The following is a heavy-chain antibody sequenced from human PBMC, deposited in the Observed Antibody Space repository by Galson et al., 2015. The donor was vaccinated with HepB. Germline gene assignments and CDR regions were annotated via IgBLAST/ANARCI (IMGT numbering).Heavy chain of an antibody. J-gene: IGHJ4*02. CDR1: GFTFSSYA. Sequence: SLRLSCAASGFTFSSYAMHWVRQAPGKGLEWVAVISYDGSNKYYADSVKGRFTISRDNSKNTLYLQMNSLRAEDTAVYYCAKSSGWYHFDYWGQGTLVTVSS. V-gene: IGHV3-30-3*02. CDR3: AKSSGWYHFDY. CDR2: ISYDGSNK. D-gene: IGHD6-19*01.